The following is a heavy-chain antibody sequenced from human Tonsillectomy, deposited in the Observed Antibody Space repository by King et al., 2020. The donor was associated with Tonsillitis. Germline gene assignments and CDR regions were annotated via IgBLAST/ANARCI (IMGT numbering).Heavy chain of an antibody. CDR3: ARGPGGMDV. Sequence: VQLQESGPGLVKPSETLSLTCSVPGGSISTYYWSWIRQPPGKGLEWLGHIFYSGTTTYNPSLKSRVTISLDTSKNQLSLKLSSVTAADTAVYYCARGPGGMDVGGQGTTVTVSS. CDR2: IFYSGTT. V-gene: IGHV4-59*01. CDR1: GGSISTYY. J-gene: IGHJ6*02.